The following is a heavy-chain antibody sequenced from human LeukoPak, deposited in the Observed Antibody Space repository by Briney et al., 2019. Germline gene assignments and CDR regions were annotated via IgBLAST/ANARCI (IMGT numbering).Heavy chain of an antibody. Sequence: ASVKVSCKASGYTFTSYDINWVRQATGQGLEWMGWMNPNSGNTGYAQKFQGRVTMTRDTSISTAYMELSSLRSEDTAVYYCARDPRGSYYSDYWGQGTLVTVSS. J-gene: IGHJ4*02. CDR3: ARDPRGSYYSDY. V-gene: IGHV1-8*01. CDR1: GYTFTSYD. CDR2: MNPNSGNT. D-gene: IGHD3-10*01.